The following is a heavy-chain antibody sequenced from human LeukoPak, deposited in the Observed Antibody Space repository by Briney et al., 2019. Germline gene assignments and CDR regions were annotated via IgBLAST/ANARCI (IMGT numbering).Heavy chain of an antibody. J-gene: IGHJ4*02. CDR3: ARGGSVVVAASNTFDY. V-gene: IGHV5-51*01. D-gene: IGHD2-15*01. CDR2: IYPGDSDT. Sequence: GESLKISCKGSGYSFTSYWIGWVRQMPGKGLEWMGIIYPGDSDTRYSPSFQGQVTISADKSISTAYLQWSSLKASDTAMYYCARGGSVVVAASNTFDYWGQGTLVTVSS. CDR1: GYSFTSYW.